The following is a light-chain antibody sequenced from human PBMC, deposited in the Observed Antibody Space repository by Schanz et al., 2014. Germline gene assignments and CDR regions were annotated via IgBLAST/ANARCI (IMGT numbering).Light chain of an antibody. CDR1: QSGSNN. CDR2: GAS. CDR3: HQYNDWPFT. J-gene: IGKJ3*01. V-gene: IGKV3-15*01. Sequence: EIVMTQSPATLSASPGERATLSCRASQSGSNNLAWYQQKVGQAPRLLIYGASTRATGIPARFSGSGSGTEFTLTISSLQSEDLAVYYCHQYNDWPFTFGPGTKVDIK.